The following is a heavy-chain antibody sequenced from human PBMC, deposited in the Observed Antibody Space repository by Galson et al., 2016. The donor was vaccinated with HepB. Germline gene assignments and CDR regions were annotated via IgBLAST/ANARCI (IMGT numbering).Heavy chain of an antibody. D-gene: IGHD3-10*01. Sequence: SVKVSCKAFGGTFNSYIINWVRQAPGQGLEWIGGIIPIFSKRNYAQNSQGRVTITADESTNTASMELISLRAEDTAVYFCARSYYMSTEGYRPFDSWSQGTLVTVSS. CDR2: IIPIFSKR. V-gene: IGHV1-69*13. CDR3: ARSYYMSTEGYRPFDS. J-gene: IGHJ4*02. CDR1: GGTFNSYI.